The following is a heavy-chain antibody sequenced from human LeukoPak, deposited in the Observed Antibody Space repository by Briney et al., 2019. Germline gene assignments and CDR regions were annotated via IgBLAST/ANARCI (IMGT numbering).Heavy chain of an antibody. V-gene: IGHV1-2*02. CDR1: GYTFTGYY. CDR3: ARDGRYYDILTGYYNNHFDY. J-gene: IGHJ4*02. CDR2: INPNSGGT. Sequence: ASVTVSFKASGYTFTGYYMHWVRQAPGQGLEWMGWINPNSGGTNYAQKFQGRVTMTRDTSISTAYMELSRLRSDDTAVYYCARDGRYYDILTGYYNNHFDYWGQGTLVTVSS. D-gene: IGHD3-9*01.